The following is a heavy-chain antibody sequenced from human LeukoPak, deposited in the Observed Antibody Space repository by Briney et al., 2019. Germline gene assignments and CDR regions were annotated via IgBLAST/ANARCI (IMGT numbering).Heavy chain of an antibody. CDR2: IYTNGST. CDR3: ARERRRGYYDSSGYSALDY. V-gene: IGHV4-4*07. CDR1: GGSISSYY. J-gene: IGHJ4*02. D-gene: IGHD3-22*01. Sequence: SETLSLTCTVSGGSISSYYSSWIRQPAGKGLEWIGRIYTNGSTNYNPSLKSRVTMSVDTSKNQFSLKLSSVTAADTAVYYCARERRRGYYDSSGYSALDYWRQGTLVTVSS.